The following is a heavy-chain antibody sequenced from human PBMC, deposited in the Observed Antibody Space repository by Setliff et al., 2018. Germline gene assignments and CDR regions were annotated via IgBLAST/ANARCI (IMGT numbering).Heavy chain of an antibody. CDR2: VYSNGNK. CDR1: GTSINTYY. CDR3: ANGWRNFDY. D-gene: IGHD6-19*01. J-gene: IGHJ4*01. Sequence: KASETLSLTCTVSGTSINTYYWTWIRQSPGKGLEWIGFVYSNGNKDYNPSLKSRVAFSVDTSQNHVSLKLSSVTPADTAVYFCANGWRNFDYWGQGILVTVS. V-gene: IGHV4-59*01.